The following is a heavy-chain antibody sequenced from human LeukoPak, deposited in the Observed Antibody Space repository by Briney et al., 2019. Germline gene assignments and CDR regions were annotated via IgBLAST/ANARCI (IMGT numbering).Heavy chain of an antibody. Sequence: GGSLRLSCAASGFTFTTFWMNWVRQVPGKGLVWVSLINPDGSTTTYADSVKGRFTISRDNAKNTVYMQMNTLSGEDTAVYYCARDLRGSPDRWGQGTLVTVSS. CDR2: INPDGSTT. CDR3: ARDLRGSPDR. D-gene: IGHD3-16*01. CDR1: GFTFTTFW. V-gene: IGHV3-74*01. J-gene: IGHJ5*02.